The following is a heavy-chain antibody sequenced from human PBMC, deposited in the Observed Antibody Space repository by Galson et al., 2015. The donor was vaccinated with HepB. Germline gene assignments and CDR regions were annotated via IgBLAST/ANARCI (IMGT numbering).Heavy chain of an antibody. V-gene: IGHV4-31*03. CDR2: IYYSGST. J-gene: IGHJ4*02. D-gene: IGHD6-13*01. Sequence: TLSLTCTVSGGSISSGGYYWSWIRQRPGKGLEWIGYIYYSGSTYYNPSLKSRVTISVDTSKNQFSLKLSSVTAADTAVYYCARDTSLYSSIKGGFDYWGQGTLVTVSS. CDR1: GGSISSGGYY. CDR3: ARDTSLYSSIKGGFDY.